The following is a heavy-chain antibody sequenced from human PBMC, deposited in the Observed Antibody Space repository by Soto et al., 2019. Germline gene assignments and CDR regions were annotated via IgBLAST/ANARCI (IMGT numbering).Heavy chain of an antibody. CDR2: IFYSGST. CDR1: GGSISSLY. Sequence: QVQLQESGPGLVKPSETLSLTCTVSGGSISSLYWNWIRQPPGKGLEWIGSIFYSGSTTYNPSLKSRVPISVDTSKSHSPLKLTSVTAADTAAYYCASVMDYSVYGNPFDLCGQGTIVTVSS. CDR3: ASVMDYSVYGNPFDL. J-gene: IGHJ3*01. D-gene: IGHD5-12*01. V-gene: IGHV4-59*01.